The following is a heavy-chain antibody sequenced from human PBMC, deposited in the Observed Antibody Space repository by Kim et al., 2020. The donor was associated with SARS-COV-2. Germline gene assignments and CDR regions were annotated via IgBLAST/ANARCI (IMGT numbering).Heavy chain of an antibody. CDR3: AKDSNDDYVWGSFDY. D-gene: IGHD3-16*01. CDR1: GFRFSSYG. CDR2: IWYDGTNK. V-gene: IGHV3-33*06. Sequence: GGSLRLSCAASGFRFSSYGMHWVRQAPGKGLEWVSIIWYDGTNKYYVDSVKGRFTISRDNSKNTVYLQMNSLRDEDTAVYYCAKDSNDDYVWGSFDYWGQGTLVTVSS. J-gene: IGHJ4*02.